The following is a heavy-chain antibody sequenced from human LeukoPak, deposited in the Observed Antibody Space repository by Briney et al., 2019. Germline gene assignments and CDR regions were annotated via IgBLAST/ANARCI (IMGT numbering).Heavy chain of an antibody. CDR1: GGSFSGYY. V-gene: IGHV4-34*01. CDR3: ARRSYDFYLDY. D-gene: IGHD3-3*01. J-gene: IGHJ4*02. CDR2: INHSGST. Sequence: SETLSLTCAVYGGSFSGYYWSWIRQPPGKGLEWIGEINHSGSTNYNPSLKSRVTISVDTSKNQFSLKLSSVTAADTAVYYCARRSYDFYLDYWSQGTLVTVSS.